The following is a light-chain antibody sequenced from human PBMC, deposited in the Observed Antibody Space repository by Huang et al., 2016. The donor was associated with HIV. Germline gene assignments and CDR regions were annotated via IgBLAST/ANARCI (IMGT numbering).Light chain of an antibody. CDR2: GAS. Sequence: EIVMTQSPATLSVSPGERATLSCRASQTVNSNLAWYQHKPGQAPRLLIYGASTRATGGPARVSGSGSGTKFTLTISSLQSEDFAVYYCQQYNNWLAFGQGTKVEIK. CDR1: QTVNSN. J-gene: IGKJ1*01. CDR3: QQYNNWLA. V-gene: IGKV3-15*01.